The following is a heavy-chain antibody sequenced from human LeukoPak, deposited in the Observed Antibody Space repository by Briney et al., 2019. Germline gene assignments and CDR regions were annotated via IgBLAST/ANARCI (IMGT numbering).Heavy chain of an antibody. D-gene: IGHD3-10*01. J-gene: IGHJ4*02. CDR2: LSWNSGSI. CDR3: AKDTTSSGTYSEEGFDY. Sequence: GRSLRLSCAASGFTFDDYAMHWVRQAPGKGLEWVSGLSWNSGSIGYADSVKGRFTISRDNAKNSLYLQMNSLRAEDTALYYCAKDTTSSGTYSEEGFDYWGQGTLVTVSS. CDR1: GFTFDDYA. V-gene: IGHV3-9*01.